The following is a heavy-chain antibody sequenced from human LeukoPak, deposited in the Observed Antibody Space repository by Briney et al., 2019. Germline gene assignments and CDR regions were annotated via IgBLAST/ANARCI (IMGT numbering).Heavy chain of an antibody. V-gene: IGHV3-23*01. CDR3: AKDDPSTSRPFGGNFDY. CDR1: GFTFSSYA. J-gene: IGHJ4*02. D-gene: IGHD3-16*01. CDR2: ISGSGGST. Sequence: PGGSLRLSCAASGFTFSSYAMSWVRQAPGKGLEWVSAISGSGGSTYYADSVKGRFTISRDNSKNTLYLQMNSLRAEDTAVYYCAKDDPSTSRPFGGNFDYWGQGTLVAVSS.